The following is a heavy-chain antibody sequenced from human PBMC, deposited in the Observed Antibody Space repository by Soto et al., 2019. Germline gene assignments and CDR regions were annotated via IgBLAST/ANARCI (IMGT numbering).Heavy chain of an antibody. CDR2: IYFTGST. CDR3: ARDWGSSGWPN. CDR1: GHSLSSGGYY. V-gene: IGHV4-31*03. Sequence: SETLSLTCTVSGHSLSSGGYYWSWIRQQPGKGLEWLAYIYFTGSTLYNPSLKSRLAMSLDTSKNQFSLKLATVTATDTAIYYCARDWGSSGWPNWGQGTLVTVSS. J-gene: IGHJ4*02. D-gene: IGHD6-19*01.